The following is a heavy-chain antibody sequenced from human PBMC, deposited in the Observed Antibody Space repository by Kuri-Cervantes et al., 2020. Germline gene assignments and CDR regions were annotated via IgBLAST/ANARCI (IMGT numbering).Heavy chain of an antibody. D-gene: IGHD3-22*01. V-gene: IGHV3-23*01. CDR1: GFTFSSYA. J-gene: IGHJ6*02. Sequence: GGSLRLSCAASGFTFSSYAMSWVRQAPGKGLEWVSAISGSGGSTYYADSVKGRFTISRDNSKNTLYLQMNSLRAEDTAVYHCARWAYDSYYYYGMDVWGQGTTVTVSS. CDR3: ARWAYDSYYYYGMDV. CDR2: ISGSGGST.